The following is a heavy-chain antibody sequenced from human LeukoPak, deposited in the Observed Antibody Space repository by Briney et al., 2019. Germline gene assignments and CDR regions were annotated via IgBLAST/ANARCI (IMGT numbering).Heavy chain of an antibody. J-gene: IGHJ4*02. CDR3: ARGDDWNYARFDY. D-gene: IGHD1-7*01. Sequence: SVKVSCKASGGTFSSYAISWVRQAPGQGLEWMGGIIPIFGTANYAQKFQGRVTITTDESTCTAYMELSSLRSEDTAVYYCARGDDWNYARFDYWGQGTLVTVSS. CDR2: IIPIFGTA. V-gene: IGHV1-69*05. CDR1: GGTFSSYA.